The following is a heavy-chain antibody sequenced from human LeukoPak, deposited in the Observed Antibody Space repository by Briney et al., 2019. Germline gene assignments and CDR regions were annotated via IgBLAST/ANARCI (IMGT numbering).Heavy chain of an antibody. V-gene: IGHV1-69*13. CDR3: ARDPLWAYDILTGYYYDGMDV. CDR2: IIPIFGTA. D-gene: IGHD3-9*01. J-gene: IGHJ6*02. Sequence: ASVKVSCKASGGTFSSYAISWVRQAPGQGLEWMGGIIPIFGTANYAQKFQGRVTITADESTSTAYMELSSLRSEDTAVYYCARDPLWAYDILTGYYYDGMDVWGQGTTVTVSS. CDR1: GGTFSSYA.